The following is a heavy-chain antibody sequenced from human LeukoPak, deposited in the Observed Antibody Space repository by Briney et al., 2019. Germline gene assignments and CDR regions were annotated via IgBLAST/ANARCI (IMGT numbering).Heavy chain of an antibody. Sequence: PGGSLRLSCAASGFTFSSYAMSWVRQAPGKGLEWVSAISGSGGSTYYADSVKGRLTISRDNSKNTLYLQMNSLRAEDTAVYYCAKDHLSSSWVFYYFDYWGQGTLVTVSS. CDR2: ISGSGGST. CDR1: GFTFSSYA. D-gene: IGHD6-13*01. CDR3: AKDHLSSSWVFYYFDY. J-gene: IGHJ4*02. V-gene: IGHV3-23*01.